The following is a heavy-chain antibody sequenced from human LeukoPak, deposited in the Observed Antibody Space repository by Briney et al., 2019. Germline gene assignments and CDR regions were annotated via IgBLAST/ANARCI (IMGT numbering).Heavy chain of an antibody. CDR1: GYSISSGYY. J-gene: IGHJ4*02. CDR3: ARDDYSNYGHY. V-gene: IGHV4-38-2*02. Sequence: SETLSLTCAVSGYSISSGYYWAWIRQPPGEGPEWVGSIFHSGTYYNPSLKSRVSISMDTSKNQFSLSLSSVTAADTAVYYCARDDYSNYGHYWGQGKLVTVSS. D-gene: IGHD4-11*01. CDR2: IFHSGT.